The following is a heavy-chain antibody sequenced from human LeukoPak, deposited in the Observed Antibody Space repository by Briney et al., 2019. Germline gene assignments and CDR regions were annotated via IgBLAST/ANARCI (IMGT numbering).Heavy chain of an antibody. D-gene: IGHD1-1*01. CDR2: IYYSGST. CDR1: GGSFSGYY. V-gene: IGHV4-59*08. Sequence: SETLSLTCAVYGGSFSGYYWSWIRQPPGKGLEWIGYIYYSGSTNYNPSLKSRVTISVDTSKNQFSLKLSSVTAADTAVYYCARHKYPPRIGWKNWFDPWGQGTLVTVSS. J-gene: IGHJ5*02. CDR3: ARHKYPPRIGWKNWFDP.